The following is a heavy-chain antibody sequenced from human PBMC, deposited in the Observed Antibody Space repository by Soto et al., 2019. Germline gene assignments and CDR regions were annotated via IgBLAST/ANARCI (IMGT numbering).Heavy chain of an antibody. Sequence: GGSLRLSCAASGFTFSSYWMHWVRQAPGKGLVWVSRINGDGSSTSYADSVKGRFTISRDNAKNTLYLQMNSLRAEDTAVYYCTRDAYYDFWGGYSGYYYYYMDVWGKGTTVTVSS. V-gene: IGHV3-74*01. CDR1: GFTFSSYW. CDR3: TRDAYYDFWGGYSGYYYYYMDV. CDR2: INGDGSST. D-gene: IGHD3-3*01. J-gene: IGHJ6*03.